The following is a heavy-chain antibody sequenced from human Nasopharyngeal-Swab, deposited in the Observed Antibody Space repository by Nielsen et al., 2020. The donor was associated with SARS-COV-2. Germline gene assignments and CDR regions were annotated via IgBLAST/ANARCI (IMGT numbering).Heavy chain of an antibody. D-gene: IGHD1-26*01. CDR3: ARIKSGPYSSLYYYGLDV. V-gene: IGHV4-39*07. CDR1: GGSISSGSYY. Sequence: SETLSLTCTVSGGSISSGSYYWTWIRQSPGKVLEWIGEISHSGSTKYNPSLKSRLTISVDTSNNQFSLKLTSVTAADTGVYYCARIKSGPYSSLYYYGLDVWGPGTTVTVSS. J-gene: IGHJ6*02. CDR2: ISHSGST.